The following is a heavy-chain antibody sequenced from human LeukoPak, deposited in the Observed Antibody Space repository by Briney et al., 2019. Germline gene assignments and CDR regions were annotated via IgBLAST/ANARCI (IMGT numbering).Heavy chain of an antibody. D-gene: IGHD3-22*01. V-gene: IGHV3-23*01. J-gene: IGHJ4*02. Sequence: PGGSLRLSCAASGFTFSSHVMTWIRQAPGKGLEWVSSITSGGSTYYADSVKGRFTISRDNSKNTLFLQMNSLRAEDTAVYYCAKAFTYYYDTSGYYHFDYWGQGTLVTVSS. CDR3: AKAFTYYYDTSGYYHFDY. CDR1: GFTFSSHV. CDR2: ITSGGST.